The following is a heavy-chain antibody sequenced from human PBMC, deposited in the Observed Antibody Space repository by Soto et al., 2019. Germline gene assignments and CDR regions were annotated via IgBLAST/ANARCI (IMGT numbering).Heavy chain of an antibody. J-gene: IGHJ4*02. CDR2: IYYSGST. CDR1: GGSISSGGYY. V-gene: IGHV4-31*03. Sequence: QVQLQESGPGLVEPSQTLSLTCTVSGGSISSGGYYWSWIRQHPGKGLEWIGYIYYSGSTYYNPSLKSRVTISVDTSKNQFSLKLSSVTAADTAVYYCARERSAPTSFDYWGQGTLVTVSS. CDR3: ARERSAPTSFDY. D-gene: IGHD5-12*01.